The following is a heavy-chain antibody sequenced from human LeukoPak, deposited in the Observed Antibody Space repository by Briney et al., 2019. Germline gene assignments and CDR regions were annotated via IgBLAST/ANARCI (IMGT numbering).Heavy chain of an antibody. D-gene: IGHD3-10*01. CDR1: GGTFSSYA. CDR2: IIPIFGTA. V-gene: IGHV1-69*13. CDR3: ARDGDELLWFGELAPLEQERYYYYYGMDV. J-gene: IGHJ6*02. Sequence: GASVKVSCKASGGTFSSYAISWVRQAPGQGLEWMGGIIPIFGTANYAQKFQGRVTITADESTSTAYMELSSLRSEDTAVYYCARDGDELLWFGELAPLEQERYYYYYGMDVWGQGTTVTVSS.